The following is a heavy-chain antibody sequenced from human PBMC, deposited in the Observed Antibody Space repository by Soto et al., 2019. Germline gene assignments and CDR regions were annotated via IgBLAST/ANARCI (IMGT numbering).Heavy chain of an antibody. V-gene: IGHV3-23*01. CDR1: GFTFSSFA. CDR3: AKVIWGSYRNVDY. CDR2: INSGGSST. Sequence: PGGSLRLSCAASGFTFSSFAMTWVRQAPGKGLEWVSGINSGGSSTYYADSVKGRFTISRDNSKNTLYLQMNSLRAEDTAIYYCAKVIWGSYRNVDYWGHGTLVTVSS. J-gene: IGHJ4*01. D-gene: IGHD3-16*02.